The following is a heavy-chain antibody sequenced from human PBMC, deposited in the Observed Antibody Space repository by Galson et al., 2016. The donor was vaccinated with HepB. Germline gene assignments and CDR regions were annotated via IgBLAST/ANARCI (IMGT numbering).Heavy chain of an antibody. D-gene: IGHD1-26*01. Sequence: SLRLSCAASGFTLSSYAMSWLSWVRQAPGKGPEWVSVVSGSGGTTYYADSVKGRFTISSDESKKTVYLQMNSLRADDTAVYYCAKVLVTTVGATTHPFEIWGQGTLVTVSS. CDR2: VSGSGGTT. CDR1: GFTLSSYA. V-gene: IGHV3-23*01. CDR3: AKVLVTTVGATTHPFEI. J-gene: IGHJ3*02.